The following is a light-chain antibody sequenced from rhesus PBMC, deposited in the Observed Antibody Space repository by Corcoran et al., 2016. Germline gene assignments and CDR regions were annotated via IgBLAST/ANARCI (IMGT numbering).Light chain of an antibody. CDR3: LLYYSGPYI. V-gene: IGLV7-76*01. Sequence: QAVVTQEPSLTVSPGGTVTLTCGSSTGAVTSDNFPHWFQQKPGQAPRGLIYNTNNRYSWTPARFSGPLAGGKAALTLSGAQPEDEAEYHCLLYYSGPYIFGAGTRLTVL. CDR1: TGAVTSDNF. CDR2: NTN. J-gene: IGLJ1*01.